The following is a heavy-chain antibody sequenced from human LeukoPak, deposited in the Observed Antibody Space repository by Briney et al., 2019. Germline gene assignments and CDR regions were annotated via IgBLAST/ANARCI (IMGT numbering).Heavy chain of an antibody. V-gene: IGHV3-48*01. J-gene: IGHJ4*02. D-gene: IGHD1-26*01. CDR3: ARDLGNLPSPY. CDR2: ISSSSSTI. CDR1: GFTFSSYS. Sequence: PGGSLRLSCAASGFTFSSYSMNWVRQAPGKGLEWVSYISSSSSTIYYADSVKGRFTISRDNAKNSLYLQMNSLRAEDTAVYYCARDLGNLPSPYWGQGTLVTVSS.